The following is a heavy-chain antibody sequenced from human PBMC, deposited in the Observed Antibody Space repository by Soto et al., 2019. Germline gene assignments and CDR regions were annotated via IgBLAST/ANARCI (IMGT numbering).Heavy chain of an antibody. CDR2: VNTNGGST. Sequence: SLRLSCATSGFTFSSYVTSWVRQAPGKGLEWVSAVNTNGGSTYYADSVKGRFTISRDNSKSTLYLQMKNLRAEDTAVYYCARVSSGWYNTPPYWYFALRARDTLVTGSS. V-gene: IGHV3-23*01. D-gene: IGHD6-19*01. CDR1: GFTFSSYV. CDR3: ARVSSGWYNTPPYWYFAL. J-gene: IGHJ2*01.